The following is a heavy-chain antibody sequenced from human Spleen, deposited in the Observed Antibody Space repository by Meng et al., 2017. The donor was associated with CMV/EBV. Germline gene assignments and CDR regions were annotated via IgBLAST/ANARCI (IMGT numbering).Heavy chain of an antibody. CDR1: GFTFSSYS. CDR3: ARGQDIAAAGADY. CDR2: ISSSSSTM. J-gene: IGHJ4*02. V-gene: IGHV3-48*04. Sequence: GGSLRLSCAASGFTFSSYSMNWVRQAPGKGLEWVSYISSSSSTMYYADSVKGRFTISRDNAKNSLYLQMNSLRAEDTALYYCARGQDIAAAGADYWGQGTLVTVSS. D-gene: IGHD6-13*01.